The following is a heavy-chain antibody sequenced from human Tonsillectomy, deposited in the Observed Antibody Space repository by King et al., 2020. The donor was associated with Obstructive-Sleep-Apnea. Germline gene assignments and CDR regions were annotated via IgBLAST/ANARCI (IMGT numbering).Heavy chain of an antibody. V-gene: IGHV3-30*02. J-gene: IGHJ4*02. CDR2: IRYDGSNK. D-gene: IGHD6-19*01. CDR3: ARGSYSSGWEGDY. Sequence: VQLVESGGGVVQPGRSLRLSCAASGFTFSNYGMHWVRQAPGKGLAWVAFIRYDGSNKHYGDPVKGRFTISRDNSKNTQYLQMNSLRPEDTAVYYCARGSYSSGWEGDYWGQGTLVIVSS. CDR1: GFTFSNYG.